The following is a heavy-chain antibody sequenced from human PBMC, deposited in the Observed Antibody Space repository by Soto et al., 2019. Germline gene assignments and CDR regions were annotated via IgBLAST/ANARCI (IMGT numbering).Heavy chain of an antibody. D-gene: IGHD3-10*01. CDR3: ASSDYGSGSLHYAFDI. CDR1: GFTFSSYG. Sequence: QVQLVESGGGVVQPGRSLRLSCAASGFTFSSYGMHWVRQAPGKGLEWVAVIWYDGSNKYYADSVKGRFTISRDNSKNTLYLQMNSVRAEDTAVYYCASSDYGSGSLHYAFDIWGQGTMVTVSS. J-gene: IGHJ3*02. CDR2: IWYDGSNK. V-gene: IGHV3-33*01.